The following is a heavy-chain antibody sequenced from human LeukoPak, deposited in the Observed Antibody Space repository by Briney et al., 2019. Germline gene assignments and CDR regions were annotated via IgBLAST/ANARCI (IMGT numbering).Heavy chain of an antibody. J-gene: IGHJ6*02. CDR2: IWSDGSNK. D-gene: IGHD2-21*02. CDR3: ARRLLGNNAMDV. CDR1: GFTFSSYA. Sequence: PGGSLRLSCGASGFTFSSYAMSWVRQAPGKGLEWVAVIWSDGSNKNYADSVKGRFSISRDNPKNTLYLQMNSLRAEDTAVYYCARRLLGNNAMDVWGQGTTVTVSS. V-gene: IGHV3-33*08.